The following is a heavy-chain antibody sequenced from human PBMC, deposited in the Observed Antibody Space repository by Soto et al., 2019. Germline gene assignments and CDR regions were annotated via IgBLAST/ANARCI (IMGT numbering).Heavy chain of an antibody. CDR2: IYPGDSDT. Sequence: GESLKISCKATGYSFTNYWIGWVRQMPGKGLEWMGTIYPGDSDTRYGPAFEGQVTISADKSITTAYLQWSSLKASDTAVYFCARRTQYRTSKICLANYYYNLEVWGQGTTVTVS. CDR1: GYSFTNYW. J-gene: IGHJ6*02. D-gene: IGHD2-2*01. CDR3: ARRTQYRTSKICLANYYYNLEV. V-gene: IGHV5-51*01.